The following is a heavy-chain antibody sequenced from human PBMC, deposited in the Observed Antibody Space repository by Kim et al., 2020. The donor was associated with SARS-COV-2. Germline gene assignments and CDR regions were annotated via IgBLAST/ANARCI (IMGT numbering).Heavy chain of an antibody. J-gene: IGHJ4*02. CDR2: ISYDGSNK. Sequence: GGSLRLSCAASGFTFSSYGMHWVRQAPGKGLEWVAVISYDGSNKYYADSVKGRFTISRDNSKNTLYLQMNSLRAEDTAVYYCATDLYYYDSSGYSTRDYWGQGTLVTVSS. CDR1: GFTFSSYG. D-gene: IGHD3-22*01. V-gene: IGHV3-30*03. CDR3: ATDLYYYDSSGYSTRDY.